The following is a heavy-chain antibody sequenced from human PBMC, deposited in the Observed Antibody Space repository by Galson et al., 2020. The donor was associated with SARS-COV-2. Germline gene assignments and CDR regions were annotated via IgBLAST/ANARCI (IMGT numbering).Heavy chain of an antibody. V-gene: IGHV3-23*01. Sequence: GGSLRLSCAASGFTFNRHAMSWVRQAPGKGLECVSIITFSGGLTSYADSVKGRFTISRDNSKSTLYLQLDSLRAEDTAVYYCAKRVGGGRPQEAFDVWGGGTTVTVAS. CDR3: AKRVGGGRPQEAFDV. J-gene: IGHJ3*01. CDR2: ITFSGGLT. D-gene: IGHD2-15*01. CDR1: GFTFNRHA.